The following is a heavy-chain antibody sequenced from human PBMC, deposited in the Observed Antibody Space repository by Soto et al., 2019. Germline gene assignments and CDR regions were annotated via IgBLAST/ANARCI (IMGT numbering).Heavy chain of an antibody. J-gene: IGHJ4*02. D-gene: IGHD6-25*01. CDR1: GYTFTGYY. V-gene: IGHV1-2*02. CDR3: ARRKERSGPNYFDY. Sequence: GASVKVSCKASGYTFTGYYMHWVRQAPGQGLEWMGWMNPNNGNTGYAQKFRGRVTMTSDTSISTAYMELSSLTSDDTAVYYCARRKERSGPNYFDYWGQGTLVTVSS. CDR2: MNPNNGNT.